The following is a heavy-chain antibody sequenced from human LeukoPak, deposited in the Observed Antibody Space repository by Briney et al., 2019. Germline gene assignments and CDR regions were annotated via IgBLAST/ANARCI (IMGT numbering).Heavy chain of an antibody. CDR2: VKHDGDT. V-gene: IGHV4-34*01. Sequence: SETLSLTCAVYGASFNTYYWTWIRQSPDKGLEWIGEVKHDGDTNVNPSLRSRVVMSVDASKNQFSLKMTSVTAADTAIYFCARGPVALPNDRLSLFFDFWGQGTPVTVSS. CDR1: GASFNTYY. D-gene: IGHD2-8*01. CDR3: ARGPVALPNDRLSLFFDF. J-gene: IGHJ5*01.